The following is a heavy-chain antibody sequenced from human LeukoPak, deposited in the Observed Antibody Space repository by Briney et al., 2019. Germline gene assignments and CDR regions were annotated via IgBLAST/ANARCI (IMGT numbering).Heavy chain of an antibody. CDR3: ALGYDILTGRFDY. CDR1: GFTFSSYS. D-gene: IGHD3-9*01. V-gene: IGHV3-21*01. Sequence: GGSLRLSCAASGFTFSSYSMNWVRQAPGKGLEWVSSISSSSCHRYYADSVKGRFTISRDNAKNSLYLQMNSLRAEDTAVYYCALGYDILTGRFDYWGQGTLVTVSS. J-gene: IGHJ4*02. CDR2: ISSSSCHR.